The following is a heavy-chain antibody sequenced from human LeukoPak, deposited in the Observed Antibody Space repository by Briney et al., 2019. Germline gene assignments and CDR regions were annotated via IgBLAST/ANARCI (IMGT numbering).Heavy chain of an antibody. CDR1: GFPFSTFA. Sequence: GGSLRLSCAASGFPFSTFAMNWVRQAPGKGLEWVSSISSSGGSTYYADSVKGRFTISRDNAKNSLYLQMNSLRVEDTAVFYCASGNPAGDYWGQGTLVTVSS. D-gene: IGHD1-14*01. J-gene: IGHJ4*02. CDR2: ISSSGGST. CDR3: ASGNPAGDY. V-gene: IGHV3-21*01.